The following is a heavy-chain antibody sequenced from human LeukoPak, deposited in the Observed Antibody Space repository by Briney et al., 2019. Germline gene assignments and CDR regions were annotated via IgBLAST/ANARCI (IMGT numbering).Heavy chain of an antibody. D-gene: IGHD2-2*01. CDR1: GLTFSSYA. CDR2: ISGSGGST. Sequence: GGSLRLSCAASGLTFSSYAMSWVRQAPEKGLEWVSAISGSGGSTYYADSVKGRFTISRDNSKNTLYLQMNSLRAEDTAVYYCAKDGCSSTSCYRDYWGQGTLVTVSS. CDR3: AKDGCSSTSCYRDY. J-gene: IGHJ4*02. V-gene: IGHV3-23*01.